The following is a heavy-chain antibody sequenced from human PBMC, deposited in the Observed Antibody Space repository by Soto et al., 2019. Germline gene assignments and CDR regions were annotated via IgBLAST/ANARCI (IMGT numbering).Heavy chain of an antibody. D-gene: IGHD3-9*01. J-gene: IGHJ4*02. CDR1: GFTLSSYA. CDR2: ISGSGGST. V-gene: IGHV3-23*01. Sequence: TGGSLRLSCAASGFTLSSYAMSWVRQAPGKGLEWVSAISGSGGSTYYADSVKGRFTISRDNSKNTLYLQMNSLRAEDTAVYYCAKGLNYDILTGYYINWGQGTLVTVSS. CDR3: AKGLNYDILTGYYIN.